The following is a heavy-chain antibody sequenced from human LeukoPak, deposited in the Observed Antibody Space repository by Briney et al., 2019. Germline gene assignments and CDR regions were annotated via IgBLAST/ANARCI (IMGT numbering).Heavy chain of an antibody. CDR3: AKDLGPTGAGWFDP. Sequence: PGGSLRLSCAASGFTFDEYAMHWVRQAPGKGLEWVSLISGDAVNTYYADSVKGRFTISGDNSKDSLYLQMNSLRTEDTALYYCAKDLGPTGAGWFDPWGQGMLVTVSS. J-gene: IGHJ5*02. V-gene: IGHV3-43*02. CDR1: GFTFDEYA. CDR2: ISGDAVNT. D-gene: IGHD1-14*01.